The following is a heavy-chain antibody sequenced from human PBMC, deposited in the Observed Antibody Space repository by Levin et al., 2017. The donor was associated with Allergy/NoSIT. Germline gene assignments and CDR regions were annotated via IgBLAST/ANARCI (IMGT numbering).Heavy chain of an antibody. J-gene: IGHJ5*02. D-gene: IGHD3-10*01. CDR3: TRPPYGAGSYYEA. CDR2: IRSKANTYAT. V-gene: IGHV3-73*01. Sequence: GGSLRLSCAASGFTFSASAIHWVRQASGKGLEWVGRIRSKANTYATAYAESVKGRFTISRDDSENTAYLQMDSLKTEDTAGYYCTRPPYGAGSYYEAWGQGTLVTVSS. CDR1: GFTFSASA.